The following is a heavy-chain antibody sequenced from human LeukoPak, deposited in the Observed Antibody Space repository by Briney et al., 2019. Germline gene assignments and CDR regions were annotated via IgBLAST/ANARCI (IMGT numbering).Heavy chain of an antibody. Sequence: GGSLRLSCATSGFTFNSYGMNWVRQAPGKGLEWVAFVRSDGGSEYYADSVKGRFSISRDNSKRTVDLQMNSLRLEDTAIYYCAKDRYSTSSTFTINPFDYWGQGTLVTVSP. V-gene: IGHV3-30*02. CDR2: VRSDGGSE. D-gene: IGHD2-2*01. J-gene: IGHJ4*02. CDR3: AKDRYSTSSTFTINPFDY. CDR1: GFTFNSYG.